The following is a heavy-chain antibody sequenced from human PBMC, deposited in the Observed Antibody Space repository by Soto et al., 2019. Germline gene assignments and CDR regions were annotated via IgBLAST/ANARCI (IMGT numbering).Heavy chain of an antibody. CDR3: ARDDRVGATTLFAFDI. CDR2: IYYSGST. CDR1: GGSISSGDYY. Sequence: SETLSLTCTVSGGSISSGDYYWSWIRQPPGKGLEWIGYIYYSGSTYYNPSLKSRVTISVDTSKNQFSLKLSSVTAADTAVYYCARDDRVGATTLFAFDIWGQGTMVTVSS. J-gene: IGHJ3*02. V-gene: IGHV4-30-4*01. D-gene: IGHD1-26*01.